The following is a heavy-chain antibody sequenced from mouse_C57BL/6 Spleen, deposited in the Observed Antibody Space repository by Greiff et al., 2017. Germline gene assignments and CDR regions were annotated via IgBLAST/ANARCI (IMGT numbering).Heavy chain of an antibody. J-gene: IGHJ1*03. CDR2: IDPSDSYT. Sequence: QVQLQQPGAELVMPGASVKLSCKASGYTFTSYWMHWVKQRPGQGLEWIGEIDPSDSYTNYNQKFKGKSTLTVDKSSSTAYMQLSSLTSEDSAVYFCARGITTVVERYFAVWGTGAPVTVSS. CDR3: ARGITTVVERYFAV. CDR1: GYTFTSYW. V-gene: IGHV1-69*01. D-gene: IGHD1-1*01.